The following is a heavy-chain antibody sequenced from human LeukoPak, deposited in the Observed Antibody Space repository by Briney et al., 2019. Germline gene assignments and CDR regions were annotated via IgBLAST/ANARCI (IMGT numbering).Heavy chain of an antibody. J-gene: IGHJ4*02. V-gene: IGHV4-59*04. CDR1: GGSISSYY. CDR2: IYYSGST. Sequence: PSETLSLTCTVSGGSISSYYWSWIRQPAGKGLEWIGHIYYSGSTYYNPSLKSRVTVSVDTSKKQFSLKLNSVTAADTAVYYCARYFCGGDCYSGYFDYWGQGTLVTVSS. D-gene: IGHD2-21*02. CDR3: ARYFCGGDCYSGYFDY.